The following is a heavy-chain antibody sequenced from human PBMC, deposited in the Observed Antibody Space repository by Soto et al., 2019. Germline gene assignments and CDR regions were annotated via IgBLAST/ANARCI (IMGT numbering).Heavy chain of an antibody. J-gene: IGHJ4*02. D-gene: IGHD2-15*01. V-gene: IGHV3-30*18. CDR3: AKDTYSGPLDY. CDR1: GFTFSSYG. CDR2: ISYDGSNK. Sequence: QVQLVESGGGVVQPGRSLRLSCAASGFTFSSYGMHWVRQAPGKGLEWVAVISYDGSNKYSADSVKRRFTIASDNSKNTVYLIMICLRAADTAVYYCAKDTYSGPLDYLGQGTLATVSS.